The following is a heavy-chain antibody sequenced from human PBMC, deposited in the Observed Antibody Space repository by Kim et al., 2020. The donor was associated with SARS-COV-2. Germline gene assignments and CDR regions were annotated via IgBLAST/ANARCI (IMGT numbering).Heavy chain of an antibody. Sequence: KFQDRVTLTRDTSASTAYMELSSLRSEDTAMYYCARDFPYYYETSAPLDYWGQGTLVTVSS. J-gene: IGHJ4*02. D-gene: IGHD3-22*01. CDR3: ARDFPYYYETSAPLDY. V-gene: IGHV1-3*01.